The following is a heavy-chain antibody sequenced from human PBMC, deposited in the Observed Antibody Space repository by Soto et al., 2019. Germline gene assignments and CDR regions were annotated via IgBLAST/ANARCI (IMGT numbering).Heavy chain of an antibody. CDR3: ALEPEDAFDI. CDR1: GFTFSSYS. J-gene: IGHJ3*02. D-gene: IGHD1-1*01. V-gene: IGHV3-21*01. CDR2: ISSSSSYI. Sequence: GGSLRLSCAASGFTFSSYSTNWVRQAPGKGLEWVSSISSSSSYIYYADSVKGRFTISRDNAKNSLYLQMNSLRAEDTAVYYCALEPEDAFDIWGQGTMVTVSS.